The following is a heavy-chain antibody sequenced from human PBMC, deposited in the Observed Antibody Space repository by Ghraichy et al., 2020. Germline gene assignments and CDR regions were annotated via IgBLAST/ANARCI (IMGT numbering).Heavy chain of an antibody. V-gene: IGHV3-53*04. Sequence: GGSLRLSCAASGFTVSSNYMSWVRQAPGKGLEWVSVIYSGGSTYYADSVKGRFTISRHNSKNTLYLQMNSLRAEDTAVYYCARASFRFLEKGANAPAMDYWGQGTLVTVSS. D-gene: IGHD3-3*01. CDR3: ARASFRFLEKGANAPAMDY. CDR2: IYSGGST. CDR1: GFTVSSNY. J-gene: IGHJ4*02.